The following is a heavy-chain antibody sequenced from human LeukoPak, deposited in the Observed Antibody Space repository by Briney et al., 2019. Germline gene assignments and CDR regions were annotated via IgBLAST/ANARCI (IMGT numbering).Heavy chain of an antibody. CDR3: AELGITMIGGV. Sequence: GGSLRLSCAASGFTVSTYAMSWVRQAPGKGLEWVSGISGSGGSTYYADSVKGRFTISRDNSKNTLYLQTNSLGAEDTAVYYCAELGITMIGGVWGKGTTVTISS. D-gene: IGHD3-10*02. J-gene: IGHJ6*04. CDR1: GFTVSTYA. CDR2: ISGSGGST. V-gene: IGHV3-23*01.